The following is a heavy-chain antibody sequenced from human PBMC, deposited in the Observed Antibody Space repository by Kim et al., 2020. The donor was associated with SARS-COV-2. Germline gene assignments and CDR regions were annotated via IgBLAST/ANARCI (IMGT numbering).Heavy chain of an antibody. J-gene: IGHJ4*02. V-gene: IGHV3-66*01. Sequence: GSTDYADSVKGRFTISRDNSKNTLYLQMNSLRAEDTAVYYCARDRYSYGINWGQGTLVTVSS. CDR2: GST. D-gene: IGHD5-18*01. CDR3: ARDRYSYGIN.